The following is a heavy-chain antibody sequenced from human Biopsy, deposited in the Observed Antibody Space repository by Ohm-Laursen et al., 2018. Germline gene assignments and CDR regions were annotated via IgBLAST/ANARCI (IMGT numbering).Heavy chain of an antibody. CDR3: VREGDLLSVFDL. CDR1: GFTFNNYG. V-gene: IGHV3-30*03. Sequence: SLRLSCAASGFTFNNYGMQWVRQAPGKGLEWVAFIFYDGSNTYYADSVKGRFTISRDNSRDTLYLQMSSLRAEDTAVFYCVREGDLLSVFDLWGQGTLVTVSS. J-gene: IGHJ5*02. CDR2: IFYDGSNT. D-gene: IGHD3-10*01.